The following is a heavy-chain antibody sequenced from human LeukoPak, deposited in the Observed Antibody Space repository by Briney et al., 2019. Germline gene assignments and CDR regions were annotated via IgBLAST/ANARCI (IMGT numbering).Heavy chain of an antibody. J-gene: IGHJ4*02. Sequence: PSETLSLTCAVDGGSFNDYYWIWIRQPPGKGLEWIGEIKPSGRTNYNPSLESRVTISVDTSKNHFSLKLSSVTAADTAVYYCARRYSSSPKSNFDYWGQGTLVTVSS. V-gene: IGHV4-34*01. CDR3: ARRYSSSPKSNFDY. CDR1: GGSFNDYY. D-gene: IGHD6-13*01. CDR2: IKPSGRT.